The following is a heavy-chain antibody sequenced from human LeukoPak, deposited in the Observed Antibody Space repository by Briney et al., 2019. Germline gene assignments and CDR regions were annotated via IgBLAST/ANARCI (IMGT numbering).Heavy chain of an antibody. CDR2: IKHDGSEK. J-gene: IGHJ6*03. V-gene: IGHV3-7*04. CDR3: ARGAHSSVWEYFFYYMDV. CDR1: GFTFSTYW. D-gene: IGHD5/OR15-5a*01. Sequence: GGSLRLSCAVSGFTFSTYWMSWVRQAPGKGLEWVANIKHDGSEKYSVDSAKGRFTISRDNAKNSLYLQMNSLRAEDTAVYYCARGAHSSVWEYFFYYMDVWGKGTTVIVSS.